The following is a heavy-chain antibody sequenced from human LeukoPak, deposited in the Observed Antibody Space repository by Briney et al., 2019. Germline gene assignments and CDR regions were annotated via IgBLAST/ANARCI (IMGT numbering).Heavy chain of an antibody. CDR3: ARDRDGSYLDYFDY. CDR1: GFTVSSNY. CDR2: IYSGGST. J-gene: IGHJ4*02. V-gene: IGHV3-53*01. D-gene: IGHD1-26*01. Sequence: GGSLRLSCTVSGFTVSSNYMSWVRQAPGKGLEWVSVIYSGGSTYYADSVKGRFTISRDNSKNTLYLQMNSLRAEDTAVYYCARDRDGSYLDYFDYWGQGTLVTVSP.